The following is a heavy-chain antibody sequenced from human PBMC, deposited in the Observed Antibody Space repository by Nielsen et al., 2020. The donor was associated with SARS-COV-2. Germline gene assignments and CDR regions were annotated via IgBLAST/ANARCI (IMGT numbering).Heavy chain of an antibody. J-gene: IGHJ3*01. CDR2: ISYDGSNK. Sequence: GGSLRLSCAASGFTFSGYAMHWVRQAPGKGLEWVAVISYDGSNKYYADSVKGRFTISRDNSKNTLYLQMNSLRAEDTAVYYCARDLGASPSVWGQGTMVTVSS. CDR1: GFTFSGYA. CDR3: ARDLGASPSV. D-gene: IGHD1-26*01. V-gene: IGHV3-30-3*01.